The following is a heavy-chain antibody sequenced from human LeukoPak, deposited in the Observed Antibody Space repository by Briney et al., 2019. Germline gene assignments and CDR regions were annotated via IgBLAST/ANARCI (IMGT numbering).Heavy chain of an antibody. CDR1: GFTFSSYW. J-gene: IGHJ3*02. CDR3: ARDPYCSSTSCYTGGAFDI. CDR2: INSDGSST. Sequence: GGSLRLSCAASGFTFSSYWMHWVRQAPGKGLVWVSRINSDGSSTSYADSVKGRFTISRDSAKNTLYLQMNSLRAEDTAVYYCARDPYCSSTSCYTGGAFDIWGQGTMVTVSS. D-gene: IGHD2-2*02. V-gene: IGHV3-74*01.